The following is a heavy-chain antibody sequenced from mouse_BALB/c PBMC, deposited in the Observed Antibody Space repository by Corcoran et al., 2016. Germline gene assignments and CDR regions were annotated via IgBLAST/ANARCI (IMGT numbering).Heavy chain of an antibody. D-gene: IGHD2-2*01. CDR2: ILPGSGST. V-gene: IGHV1-9*01. CDR3: ASYYGYDYAMDY. Sequence: QVQLQQSGAELMKPGASVKIPCKATGYTFSSYWIEWVKQRPGHGFEWIGEILPGSGSTNYNEKFKGKATLTADTSSNTAYMQLSSLTSEDSAVYYCASYYGYDYAMDYWGQGTSVTVSS. J-gene: IGHJ4*01. CDR1: GYTFSSYW.